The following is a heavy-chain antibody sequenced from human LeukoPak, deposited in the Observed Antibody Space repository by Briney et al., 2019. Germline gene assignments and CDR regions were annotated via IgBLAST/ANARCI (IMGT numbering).Heavy chain of an antibody. Sequence: PSETLSLTCTVSGGSISSGGYYWSWIRQHPGKGLEWIGYIYYSGSTYYNPSLKSRVTISVDTSKNQFSLKLSSVTAADTAVYYCARLGSAYGGDAFDIWGQGTMVTVSS. CDR2: IYYSGST. J-gene: IGHJ3*02. CDR1: GGSISSGGYY. CDR3: ARLGSAYGGDAFDI. D-gene: IGHD3-16*01. V-gene: IGHV4-31*03.